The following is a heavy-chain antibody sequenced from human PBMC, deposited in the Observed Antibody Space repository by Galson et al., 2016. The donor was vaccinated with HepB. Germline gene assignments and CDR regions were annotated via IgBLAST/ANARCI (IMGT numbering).Heavy chain of an antibody. D-gene: IGHD1-20*01. CDR3: ARATEIPGTYWFDP. V-gene: IGHV7-4-1*02. Sequence: SVKVSCKASGYTFTKYAINWVRQAPGQGLEWMGWINTNTGNPTYAQGFTGRFVFSLDTSVSTTYLQFSSLKADDTALYFCARATEIPGTYWFDPWGQGTLVTVSS. CDR1: GYTFTKYA. CDR2: INTNTGNP. J-gene: IGHJ5*02.